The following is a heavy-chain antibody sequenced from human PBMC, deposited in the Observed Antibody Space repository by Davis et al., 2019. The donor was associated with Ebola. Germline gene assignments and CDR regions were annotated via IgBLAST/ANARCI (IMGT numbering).Heavy chain of an antibody. Sequence: ASVKVSCKASGYTFTDSYIHWVRQAPGQGLEYMGWINPNNGDTYYAPKFQGRATMTRDTSISTAYVQLSSLRSEDTAVFYCVRGMARGDFGLDVWGQGTTVTVSS. CDR2: INPNNGDT. CDR3: VRGMARGDFGLDV. V-gene: IGHV1-2*02. J-gene: IGHJ6*02. D-gene: IGHD3-10*01. CDR1: GYTFTDSY.